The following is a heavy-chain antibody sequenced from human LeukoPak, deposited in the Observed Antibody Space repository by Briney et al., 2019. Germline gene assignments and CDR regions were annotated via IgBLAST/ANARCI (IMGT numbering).Heavy chain of an antibody. CDR2: IYYSGST. Sequence: PSETLSLTCTVSGGSISSYYWSWIRQPPGKGLEWIGYIYYSGSTNYNPSLKSRVTISVDTSKNQFSLKLSSVTAADTAVYYCARRRYQLLPNFDYWGQGTLVTVSS. J-gene: IGHJ4*02. CDR1: GGSISSYY. V-gene: IGHV4-59*12. D-gene: IGHD2-2*01. CDR3: ARRRYQLLPNFDY.